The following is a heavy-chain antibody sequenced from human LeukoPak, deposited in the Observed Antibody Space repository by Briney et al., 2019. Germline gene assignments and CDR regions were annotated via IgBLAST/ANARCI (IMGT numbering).Heavy chain of an antibody. CDR2: INPSSGGT. D-gene: IGHD5-18*01. CDR1: GYTFTDYY. CDR3: ARNTATDLYYFDY. J-gene: IGHJ4*02. Sequence: GASVKVSCKTSGYTFTDYYMHWVRLAPGHGLEGIGWINPSSGGTNYAQKFQGRVTMTRDTSISTAFMELSRLRSDDTAVYYCARNTATDLYYFDYWGQGTLVTVSS. V-gene: IGHV1-2*02.